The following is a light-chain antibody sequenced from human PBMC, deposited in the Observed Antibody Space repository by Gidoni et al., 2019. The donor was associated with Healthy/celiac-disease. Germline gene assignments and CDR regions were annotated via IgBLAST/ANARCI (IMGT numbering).Light chain of an antibody. J-gene: IGKJ1*01. CDR3: QQYNNWPT. V-gene: IGKV3-15*01. Sequence: EIVMTQSPATLSVSPGERATLSCSASPSVSSNLAWYQQKPGQAPRLLISGASTRATGIPARFSGSGSGTEFTLTISSLQSEDFAVDYCQQYNNWPTFGQGTKVEIK. CDR2: GAS. CDR1: PSVSSN.